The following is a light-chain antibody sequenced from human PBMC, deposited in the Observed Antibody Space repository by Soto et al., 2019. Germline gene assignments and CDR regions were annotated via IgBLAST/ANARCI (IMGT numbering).Light chain of an antibody. V-gene: IGLV2-14*01. J-gene: IGLJ1*01. CDR2: EVT. CDR3: SSYTISNNLTFV. Sequence: QSALTQPASVSGSPGQSINISCTGTRRAVGGYNYVSWYQQSPGKSTKLLIYEVTHRPSGVSNRFSGSKSGNTDSLTISGLQADDEADYYCSSYTISNNLTFVFGTGPKLTVL. CDR1: RRAVGGYNY.